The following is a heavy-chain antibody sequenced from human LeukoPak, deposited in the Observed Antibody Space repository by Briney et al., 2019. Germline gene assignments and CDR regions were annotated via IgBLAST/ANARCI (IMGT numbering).Heavy chain of an antibody. D-gene: IGHD3-10*01. CDR1: GYSFTSYW. Sequence: GESLKISCKGSGYSFTSYWIGWVRQMPGEGLEWMGIIYPGDSDTRYSPSFQGQVTISADKSISTAYLQWSSLKASDTAMYYCVRTTMVRGVIMGDFDYWGQGTLVTVSS. CDR2: IYPGDSDT. J-gene: IGHJ4*02. CDR3: VRTTMVRGVIMGDFDY. V-gene: IGHV5-51*01.